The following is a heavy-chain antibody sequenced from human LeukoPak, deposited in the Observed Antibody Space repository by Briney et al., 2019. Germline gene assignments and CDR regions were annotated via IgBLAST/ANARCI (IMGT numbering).Heavy chain of an antibody. J-gene: IGHJ6*03. CDR1: GGSFSGYY. D-gene: IGHD2-2*01. V-gene: IGHV4-34*01. Sequence: SETLSLTCAVYGGSFSGYYWSWIRQPPGKGLGWIGEINHSGSTNYNPSLKSRVTISVDTSKNQFSLKLSSVTAADTAVYYCARGPGFRPIIVVVPAAMDVWGKGTTDTVSS. CDR3: ARGPGFRPIIVVVPAAMDV. CDR2: INHSGST.